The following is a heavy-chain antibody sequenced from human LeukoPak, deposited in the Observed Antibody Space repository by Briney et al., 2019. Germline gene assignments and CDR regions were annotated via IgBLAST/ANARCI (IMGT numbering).Heavy chain of an antibody. J-gene: IGHJ4*02. Sequence: GGSLRLSCAASGFTFSDYYMSWIRQAPGKGLEWVSYISSSGSTIYYADSVKGRFTISRDNSKNTLYLQMNSLRVEDTAVYYCASESRGTPGTTAFDYWGQGILVTVSS. CDR1: GFTFSDYY. CDR2: ISSSGSTI. V-gene: IGHV3-11*01. D-gene: IGHD1-1*01. CDR3: ASESRGTPGTTAFDY.